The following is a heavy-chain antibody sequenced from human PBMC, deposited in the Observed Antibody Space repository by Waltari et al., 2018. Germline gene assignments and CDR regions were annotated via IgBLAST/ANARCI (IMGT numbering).Heavy chain of an antibody. CDR2: IYHSGST. V-gene: IGHV4-38-2*01. J-gene: IGHJ4*02. D-gene: IGHD4-17*01. CDR1: GYSISSGYY. Sequence: QVQLQESGPGLVKPSETLSLTCAGSGYSISSGYYWGWIRQPPGKGLEWIGSIYHSGSTYYNPSLKSRVTISVDTSKNQFSLKLSSVTAADTAVYYCASRTTVTNGYYWGQGTLVTVSS. CDR3: ASRTTVTNGYY.